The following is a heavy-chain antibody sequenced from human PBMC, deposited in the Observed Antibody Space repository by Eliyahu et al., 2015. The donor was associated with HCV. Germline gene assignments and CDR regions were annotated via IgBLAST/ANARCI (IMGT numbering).Heavy chain of an antibody. D-gene: IGHD6-6*01. CDR1: GFTFXNXA. V-gene: IGHV3-23*01. J-gene: IGHJ4*02. CDR2: ISSSGGGT. Sequence: EVQLLESGGDLVQPGGSLRLSCAASGFTFXNXAMGWVXQAPGKGLEWLSAISSSGGGTFHADXVKGRFTISRDNSKDTPYLQMDSLRVDDTAVYFCAKLIDESSSGNYFDYWGQGTQVTVSS. CDR3: AKLIDESSSGNYFDY.